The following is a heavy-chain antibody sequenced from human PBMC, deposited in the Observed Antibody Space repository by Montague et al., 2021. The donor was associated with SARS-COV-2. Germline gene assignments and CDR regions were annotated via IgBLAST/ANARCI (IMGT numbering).Heavy chain of an antibody. J-gene: IGHJ4*02. Sequence: SETLSLTCTVSGGSIYSSSYYWGWIRQPPGKGLEWIGNVFYSGSAYYNPSLKSRVTISVDTSKNQFSLKLNSVTAADTAVYYCGSFIDYWGQGTLVTVS. CDR3: GSFIDY. V-gene: IGHV4-39*01. CDR2: VFYSGSA. CDR1: GGSIYSSSYY.